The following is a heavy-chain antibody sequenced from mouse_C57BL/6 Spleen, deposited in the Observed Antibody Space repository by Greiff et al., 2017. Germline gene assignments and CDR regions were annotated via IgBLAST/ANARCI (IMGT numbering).Heavy chain of an antibody. V-gene: IGHV1-18*01. CDR1: GYTFTDYN. J-gene: IGHJ2*01. CDR3: ARKTYYYGSSYGYFDY. CDR2: INPNNGGT. D-gene: IGHD1-1*01. Sequence: EVQLQQSGPELVKPGASVKIPCKASGYTFTDYNMDWVKQSHGKSLEWIGDINPNNGGTIYNQKFKGKATLTVDKSSSTAYMELRSLTSEDTAVYYCARKTYYYGSSYGYFDYWGQGTTLTVSS.